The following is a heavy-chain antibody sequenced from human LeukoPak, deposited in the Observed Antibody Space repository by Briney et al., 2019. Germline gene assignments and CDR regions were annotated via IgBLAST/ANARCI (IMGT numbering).Heavy chain of an antibody. Sequence: GRSLRLSCAASGFTFDDYAMHWVRQAPGKGLEWVSGISWNSGSIGYADSVKGRFTISRDNSKNTLYLQMNSLRAEDTAVYYCAKFGTRNDWGQGTLVTVSS. CDR2: ISWNSGSI. CDR3: AKFGTRND. D-gene: IGHD1-1*01. V-gene: IGHV3-9*01. CDR1: GFTFDDYA. J-gene: IGHJ4*02.